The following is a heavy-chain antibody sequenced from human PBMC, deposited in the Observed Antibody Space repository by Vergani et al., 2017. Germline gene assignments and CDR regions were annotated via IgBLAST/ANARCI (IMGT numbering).Heavy chain of an antibody. J-gene: IGHJ4*02. CDR3: ARGGVGYGHDY. CDR1: GFTFSSYS. CDR2: ISSSSSYI. D-gene: IGHD5-18*01. Sequence: EVQLVESGGGLVKPGGSLRLSCAASGFTFSSYSMNWVRQAPGKGLEWVSSISSSSSYIYYADSWKGRFTISRDTAKNSLYLQMNSLSAEDTAVYYCARGGVGYGHDYWGQGTLVTVSS. V-gene: IGHV3-21*04.